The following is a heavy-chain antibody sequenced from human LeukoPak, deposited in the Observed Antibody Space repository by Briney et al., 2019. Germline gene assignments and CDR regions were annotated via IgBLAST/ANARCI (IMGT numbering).Heavy chain of an antibody. V-gene: IGHV3-23*01. CDR2: IGGTGDET. CDR3: AKDPVVYHGGSGWHYFDY. J-gene: IGHJ4*02. Sequence: SGGSLRLSCAASRFTFSSYAMSWVRQAPGRGLEWVSTIGGTGDETYYADSVKGRFTISRDNSMDTLYLQMNSLKAEGTAVYYCAKDPVVYHGGSGWHYFDYWGQGTLVTVSS. CDR1: RFTFSSYA. D-gene: IGHD6-19*01.